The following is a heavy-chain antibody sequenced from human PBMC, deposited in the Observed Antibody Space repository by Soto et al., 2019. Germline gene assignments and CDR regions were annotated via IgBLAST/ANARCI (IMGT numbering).Heavy chain of an antibody. D-gene: IGHD3-9*01. CDR2: IYYSGST. J-gene: IGHJ4*02. V-gene: IGHV4-59*01. CDR3: ARASHPDILTGYYELYYFDY. Sequence: SETLSLTCTVSGGSISSYYWSWIRQPPGKGLEWIGYIYYSGSTNYNPSLKSRVTISVDTSKNQFSLKLSSVTAADTAVYYCARASHPDILTGYYELYYFDYWGQGTLVTVSS. CDR1: GGSISSYY.